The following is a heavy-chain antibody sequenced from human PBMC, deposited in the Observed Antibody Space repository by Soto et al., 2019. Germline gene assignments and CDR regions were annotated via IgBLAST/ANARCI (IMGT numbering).Heavy chain of an antibody. J-gene: IGHJ6*02. CDR1: GFTFSSYG. Sequence: GGSLRLSCAASGFTFSSYGMHWVRQAPGKGLEWVAAIWYDGSHKYSADSVKGRFTISRDNSKNTLYLQMNSLRAEDTAVYYCARYTSNYGMDVWGQGTTVTVSS. CDR3: ARYTSNYGMDV. CDR2: IWYDGSHK. D-gene: IGHD2-2*02. V-gene: IGHV3-33*01.